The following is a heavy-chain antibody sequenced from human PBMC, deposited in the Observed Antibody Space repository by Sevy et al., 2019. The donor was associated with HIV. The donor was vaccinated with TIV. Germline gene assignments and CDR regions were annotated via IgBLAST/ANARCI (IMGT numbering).Heavy chain of an antibody. CDR1: GFTFSSYG. CDR2: IWYDGSNK. D-gene: IGHD6-13*01. V-gene: IGHV3-33*01. CDR3: AREEIAAAGTSTGYYYYMDV. J-gene: IGHJ6*03. Sequence: GGSLRLSCAASGFTFSSYGMHWVRQAPGKGLEWVAVIWYDGSNKYYADSVKGRFTISRDNSKNTLYLQMNSLRAEDTAVHYCAREEIAAAGTSTGYYYYMDVWGKGTTVTVSS.